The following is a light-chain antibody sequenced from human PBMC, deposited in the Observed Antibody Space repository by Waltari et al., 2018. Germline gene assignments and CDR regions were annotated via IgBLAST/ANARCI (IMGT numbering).Light chain of an antibody. Sequence: SSELTQDPAVSVALGQTVRFTCQGDSLRSSYASWYQLKPGQAPVLVIYGKDKRPSGSTDRSSGYSSGTTSSLTSTGAQAEDEADYYWSSRNGRANQVVFAGGTKVTVL. CDR1: SLRSSY. CDR3: SSRNGRANQVV. V-gene: IGLV3-19*01. CDR2: GKD. J-gene: IGLJ3*02.